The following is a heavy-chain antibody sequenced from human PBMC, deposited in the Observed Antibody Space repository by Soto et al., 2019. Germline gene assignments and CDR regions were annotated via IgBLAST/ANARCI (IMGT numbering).Heavy chain of an antibody. D-gene: IGHD6-13*01. CDR3: ARGNSSSWSYYYYYYGMDV. Sequence: QVQLVQSGAEVKKPGSSVKVSCKASGGTFSSYAISWVRQAPGQGLEWMGGIIPIFGTANYAQKFQGRVTITADESTSTAYMELSILRSEYTAVYYCARGNSSSWSYYYYYYGMDVWGQGTTVTVSS. CDR2: IIPIFGTA. CDR1: GGTFSSYA. J-gene: IGHJ6*02. V-gene: IGHV1-69*01.